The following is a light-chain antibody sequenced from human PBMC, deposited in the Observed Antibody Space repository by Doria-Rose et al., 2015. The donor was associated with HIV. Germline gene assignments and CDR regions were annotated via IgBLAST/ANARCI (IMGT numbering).Light chain of an antibody. CDR3: HQYGTSWT. J-gene: IGKJ1*01. Sequence: EIVLTQSSGTLSLSPGERATLSCRASQSFSSTYLAWYQQKPGQAPSLLIYDGSTRATGIPDRFSASGSGTDFTLTINRREPEDFALYYCHQYGTSWTFGQGTKVEI. CDR1: QSFSSTY. V-gene: IGKV3-20*01. CDR2: DGS.